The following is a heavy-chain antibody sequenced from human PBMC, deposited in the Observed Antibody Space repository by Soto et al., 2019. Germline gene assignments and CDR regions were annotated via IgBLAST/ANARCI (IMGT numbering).Heavy chain of an antibody. D-gene: IGHD2-21*02. V-gene: IGHV1-2*04. CDR2: INPNSGGT. CDR1: GYTFTGYY. CDR3: ARGNGGNSGQYYYYYYGMDV. Sequence: ASVKVSCKASGYTFTGYYMHWVRQAPGQGLEWMGWINPNSGGTNYAQKFQGWVTMTRDTSISTAYMELSRLRSDDTAVYYCARGNGGNSGQYYYYYYGMDVWGQGTTVTV. J-gene: IGHJ6*02.